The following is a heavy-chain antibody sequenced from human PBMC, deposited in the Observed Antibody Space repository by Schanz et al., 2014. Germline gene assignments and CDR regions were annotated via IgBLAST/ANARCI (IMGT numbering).Heavy chain of an antibody. CDR1: RFTFSSYG. CDR3: VKDLQRELLRDDHYYGMDV. D-gene: IGHD1-26*01. V-gene: IGHV3-30*18. J-gene: IGHJ6*02. CDR2: ISYDGSKK. Sequence: QVQLVESGGGVVQPGRSLRLSCAASRFTFSSYGMHWVRQAPGKGLEWVALISYDGSKKYYADSVKGRFTISRDNSENTLYLQMNSLRAEDTAVYYCVKDLQRELLRDDHYYGMDVWGQGTTVTVSS.